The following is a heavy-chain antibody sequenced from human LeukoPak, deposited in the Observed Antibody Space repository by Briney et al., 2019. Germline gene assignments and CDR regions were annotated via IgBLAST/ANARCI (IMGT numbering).Heavy chain of an antibody. Sequence: GASVKVSCKASGYTFTGYYMHWVRQAPGQGLEWMGWINPNSGGTNYAQKFQGRVTMTRDTSISTAYMELSRLRSDDTAVYYCARRFFRRLRPIFDQDSSPFDYWGQGTLVTVSS. J-gene: IGHJ4*02. CDR3: ARRFFRRLRPIFDQDSSPFDY. CDR2: INPNSGGT. V-gene: IGHV1-2*02. D-gene: IGHD6-13*01. CDR1: GYTFTGYY.